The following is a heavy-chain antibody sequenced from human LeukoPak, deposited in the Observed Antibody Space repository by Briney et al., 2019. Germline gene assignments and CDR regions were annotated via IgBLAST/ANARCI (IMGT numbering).Heavy chain of an antibody. J-gene: IGHJ6*03. V-gene: IGHV3-23*01. CDR1: GFTFSSYA. Sequence: GGPLRLSCAASGFTFSSYAMSWVRQAPGKGREWVSAISGSGGSTYYADSVKGRFTISRDNSKNTLYLQMNSLRAEDTAVYYCAKDGSGSPGYYMDVWGKGTTVTVSS. CDR2: ISGSGGST. D-gene: IGHD3-10*01. CDR3: AKDGSGSPGYYMDV.